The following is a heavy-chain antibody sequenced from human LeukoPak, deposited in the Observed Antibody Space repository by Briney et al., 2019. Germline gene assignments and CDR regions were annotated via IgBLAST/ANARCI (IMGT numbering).Heavy chain of an antibody. CDR2: INHGGST. CDR1: SGSFSGYY. Sequence: ETLSLTCAVYSGSFSGYYWSWIRQPPGKGLEWIGEINHGGSTHYNPSLKSRVTISLDTSKNQFSLKLSSVTAADTAVYYCARSRLYQLPPDYWGQGTLVTVSS. D-gene: IGHD2-2*01. J-gene: IGHJ4*02. CDR3: ARSRLYQLPPDY. V-gene: IGHV4-34*01.